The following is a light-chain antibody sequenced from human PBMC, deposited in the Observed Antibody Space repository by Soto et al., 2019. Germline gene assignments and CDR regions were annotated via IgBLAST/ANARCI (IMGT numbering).Light chain of an antibody. V-gene: IGKV3-15*01. Sequence: EMAMTQSPGTLSVSPGERATLSCRASQSVGNNLAWYQQKPGQAPRLLIHGASTRATGIPDRFRGSGSGTEFTLTISSLQSEDFAVYYCQHQSNWPRTFGEGTKVEIK. CDR1: QSVGNN. CDR2: GAS. J-gene: IGKJ4*02. CDR3: QHQSNWPRT.